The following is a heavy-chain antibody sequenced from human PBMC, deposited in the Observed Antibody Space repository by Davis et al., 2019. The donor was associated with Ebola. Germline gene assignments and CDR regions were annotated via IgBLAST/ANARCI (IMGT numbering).Heavy chain of an antibody. CDR1: GDTLTSYA. J-gene: IGHJ5*02. CDR2: ITPIFGTP. V-gene: IGHV1-69*13. CDR3: ARGYGSGDWFDP. D-gene: IGHD3-10*01. Sequence: SVKASCKAVGDTLTSYAMTWVRQAPGQGLEWMGGITPIFGTPKYAQKFQGRLTITADDLTNTGYMELSGLRSEDTALYYCARGYGSGDWFDPWGQGTLVTVSS.